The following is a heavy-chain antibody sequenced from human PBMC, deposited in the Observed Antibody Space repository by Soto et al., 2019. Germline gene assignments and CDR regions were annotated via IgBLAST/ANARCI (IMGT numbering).Heavy chain of an antibody. Sequence: SVKVSCKASGGTFSSYAISWVRQAPGQGLEWMGGIIPIFGTANYAQKFQGRVTITADESTSTAYMELSSLRSEDTAVYYCARARAYDFWSGYSPGVYYYYGMDVWGQGTTVTVSS. V-gene: IGHV1-69*13. CDR2: IIPIFGTA. CDR1: GGTFSSYA. CDR3: ARARAYDFWSGYSPGVYYYYGMDV. D-gene: IGHD3-3*01. J-gene: IGHJ6*02.